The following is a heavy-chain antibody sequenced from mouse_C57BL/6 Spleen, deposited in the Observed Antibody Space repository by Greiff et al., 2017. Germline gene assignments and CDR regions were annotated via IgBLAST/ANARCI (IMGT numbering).Heavy chain of an antibody. V-gene: IGHV1-82*01. CDR3: GNWGFAY. CDR1: GYAFSSSW. Sequence: VQLVESGPELVKPGASVKISCKASGYAFSSSWMNWVKQRPGQGLEWIGRLYPGDGDTNYNGKFKGKATLTADTSSSTAYMQLSGLASEDSAVYFCGNWGFAYWGQGTLVTVSA. CDR2: LYPGDGDT. J-gene: IGHJ3*01. D-gene: IGHD4-1*01.